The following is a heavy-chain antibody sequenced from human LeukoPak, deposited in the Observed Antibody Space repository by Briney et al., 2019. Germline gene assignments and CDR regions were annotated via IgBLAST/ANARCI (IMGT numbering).Heavy chain of an antibody. CDR1: GGSISGTSYY. J-gene: IGHJ5*02. Sequence: SETLSLTCTVSGGSISGTSYYWGWIRQPPGKGLEWFGSIYYSGSTYYNPSLKSRVTISVDTSKNQFSLKLSSVTAADTAVYYCARVQSRLSWFDPWGQGTLVTVSS. CDR3: ARVQSRLSWFDP. V-gene: IGHV4-39*07. CDR2: IYYSGST.